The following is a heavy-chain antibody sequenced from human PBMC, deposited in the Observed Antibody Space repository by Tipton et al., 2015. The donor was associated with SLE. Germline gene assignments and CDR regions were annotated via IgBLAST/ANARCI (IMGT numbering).Heavy chain of an antibody. CDR2: INHSGST. J-gene: IGHJ4*02. V-gene: IGHV4-34*01. Sequence: LRLSCAVYGGSFSGYYWSWIRQPPGKGLEWIGEINHSGSTYYNPSLKSRVTISVDTSKNQFSLKLSSVTAADTAVYYCARFPSPYWGQRTLVTVSS. CDR1: GGSFSGYY. CDR3: ARFPSPY.